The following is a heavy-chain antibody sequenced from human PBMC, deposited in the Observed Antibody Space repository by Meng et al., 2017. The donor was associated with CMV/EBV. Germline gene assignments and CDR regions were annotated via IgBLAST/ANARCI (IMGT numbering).Heavy chain of an antibody. Sequence: GSFRGYYWSWIRQPPGKGLEWIGEINHSGSTNYNPSLKSRVTISVDTSKSQFSLKLSSVTAADTAVYYCARGRYCSSTSCPRGYFDLWGRGTLVTVSS. CDR1: GSFRGYY. CDR3: ARGRYCSSTSCPRGYFDL. CDR2: INHSGST. D-gene: IGHD2-2*01. J-gene: IGHJ2*01. V-gene: IGHV4-34*01.